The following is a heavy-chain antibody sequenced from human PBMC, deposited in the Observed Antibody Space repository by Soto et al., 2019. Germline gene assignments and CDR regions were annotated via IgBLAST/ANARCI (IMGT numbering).Heavy chain of an antibody. J-gene: IGHJ4*02. V-gene: IGHV3-33*01. CDR1: GFTFSSYG. CDR3: ARAHPYYYGSGSDFDY. Sequence: QVQLVESGGGVVQPGRYLRLSCAASGFTFSSYGMHWVRQAPGKGLEWVAVIWYDGSNKYYADSVKGRFTISSDNSKNTLYLQMNSLRAEDTAVYYCARAHPYYYGSGSDFDYWGQGTLVTVSS. D-gene: IGHD3-10*01. CDR2: IWYDGSNK.